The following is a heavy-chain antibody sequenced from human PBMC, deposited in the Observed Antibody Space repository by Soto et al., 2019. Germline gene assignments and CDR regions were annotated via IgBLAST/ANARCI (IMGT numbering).Heavy chain of an antibody. V-gene: IGHV3-7*05. D-gene: IGHD3-22*01. J-gene: IGHJ1*01. CDR1: GFTFSSYW. Sequence: GGSLRLSCAASGFTFSSYWMSWVRQAPGKGLEWVANIKQDGSEKYYVDSVKGRFTISRDNAKNSLYLQMNSLRAEDTAVYYCARGVYYDSSGYYQLEYFQHWGQGTLVTVSS. CDR3: ARGVYYDSSGYYQLEYFQH. CDR2: IKQDGSEK.